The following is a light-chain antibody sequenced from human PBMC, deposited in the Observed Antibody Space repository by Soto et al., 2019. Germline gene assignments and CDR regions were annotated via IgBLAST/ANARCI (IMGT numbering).Light chain of an antibody. CDR3: GSWDSSLSAYV. CDR2: EDK. CDR1: SSNIGGNS. J-gene: IGLJ1*01. V-gene: IGLV1-51*01. Sequence: SVLAQPPSVSAAPRQKVTITCSGSSSNIGGNSVSWYQQLPGTAPKLLIYEDKKRPSGIPDRFSGSKSGTSATLGITGFQTGDEGDYYCGSWDSSLSAYVFGTGTKVTVL.